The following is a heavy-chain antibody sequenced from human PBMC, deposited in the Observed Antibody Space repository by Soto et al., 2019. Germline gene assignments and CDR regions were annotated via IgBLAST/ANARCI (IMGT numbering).Heavy chain of an antibody. CDR1: GYTRTELS. Sequence: ASVKVSCKVSGYTRTELSMHWVRQAPGKGLDWMGGFDPEDGETIYAQKFEGRVTMTEDTSTDTAYMELSSLRSEVTAVYSCATIWPRAYWGQGTLVTVSS. V-gene: IGHV1-24*01. CDR3: ATIWPRAY. CDR2: FDPEDGET. J-gene: IGHJ4*02.